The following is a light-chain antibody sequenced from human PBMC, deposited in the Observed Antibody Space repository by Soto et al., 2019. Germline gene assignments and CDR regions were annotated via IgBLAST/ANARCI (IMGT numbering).Light chain of an antibody. CDR1: QSVSNNY. J-gene: IGKJ1*01. CDR2: GAS. CDR3: QQYGSSPWA. Sequence: VMTQSPDPLSVSPGERATLSCRASQSVSNNYLAWYQQKPGQAPRLLIYGASSRATGIPDRFSGSGSGTDFTLTISRLEPEDFAVYYCQQYGSSPWAFGQGTKVDIK. V-gene: IGKV3-20*01.